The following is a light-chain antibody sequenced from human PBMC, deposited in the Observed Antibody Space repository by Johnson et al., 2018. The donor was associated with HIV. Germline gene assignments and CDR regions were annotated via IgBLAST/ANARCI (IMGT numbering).Light chain of an antibody. Sequence: QSVLTQPPSVSAAPGEKVTISCSGSSSNIGNNYVSWYQQLPGTAPKLLIYDNNKRPSGISDRFSASKSGTSATLGITALQTGDEADYYCGTWASSLSVSYVFGSGTKDTVL. CDR2: DNN. V-gene: IGLV1-51*01. CDR3: GTWASSLSVSYV. CDR1: SSNIGNNY. J-gene: IGLJ1*01.